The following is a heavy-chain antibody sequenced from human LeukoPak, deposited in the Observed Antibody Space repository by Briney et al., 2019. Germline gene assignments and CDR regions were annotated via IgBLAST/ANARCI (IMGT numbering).Heavy chain of an antibody. CDR1: GFTFSNYA. CDR3: ARGGINMADY. J-gene: IGHJ4*02. V-gene: IGHV3-30*04. Sequence: GGSLRLSCAASGFTFSNYAIHWVRQAPGKGLDWVAVISDDGRDKYYADSVKGRFTIYRDKSTLYLQMNSLRAEDTALYYCARGGINMADYWGQGTLVTVSS. CDR2: ISDDGRDK. D-gene: IGHD5-24*01.